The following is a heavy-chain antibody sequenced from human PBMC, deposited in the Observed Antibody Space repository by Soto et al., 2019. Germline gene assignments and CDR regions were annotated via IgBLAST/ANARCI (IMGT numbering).Heavy chain of an antibody. Sequence: GGSLRLSCAASGFTFDDYAMHWVRQAPGKGLEWVSGISWNSGSIGYADSVKGRFTISRDNAKNSLYLQMNSLRAEDTALYYCARYGSGNLGGLYYYMDVWGKGTTVTVSS. D-gene: IGHD3-10*01. CDR3: ARYGSGNLGGLYYYMDV. V-gene: IGHV3-9*01. CDR1: GFTFDDYA. CDR2: ISWNSGSI. J-gene: IGHJ6*03.